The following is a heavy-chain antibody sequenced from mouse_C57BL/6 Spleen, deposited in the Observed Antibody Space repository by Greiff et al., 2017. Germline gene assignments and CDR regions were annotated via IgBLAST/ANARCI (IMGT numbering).Heavy chain of an antibody. J-gene: IGHJ1*03. CDR1: GYTFTDYE. CDR2: IDPETGGT. Sequence: VHLVESGAELVRPGASVTLSCKASGYTFTDYEMHWVKQTPVHGLEWIGAIDPETGGTAYNQKFKGKAILTADKSSSTAYMELRSLTSEDSAVYYCTRSHYGSSYWYFDVWGTGTTVTVSS. CDR3: TRSHYGSSYWYFDV. D-gene: IGHD1-1*01. V-gene: IGHV1-15*01.